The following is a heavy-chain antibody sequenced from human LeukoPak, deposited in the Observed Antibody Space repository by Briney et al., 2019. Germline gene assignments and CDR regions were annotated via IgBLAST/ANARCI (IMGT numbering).Heavy chain of an antibody. Sequence: GMSLRLSCAASGFTFSSYEMNWVRQAPGKGLEWVSYISSSGSTIYYADSVKGRFTISRDNAENSLYLQMNSLRAEDTAVYYCARAAVPGWNDYWGQGTLVTVSS. CDR2: ISSSGSTI. J-gene: IGHJ4*02. D-gene: IGHD1-1*01. CDR1: GFTFSSYE. CDR3: ARAAVPGWNDY. V-gene: IGHV3-48*03.